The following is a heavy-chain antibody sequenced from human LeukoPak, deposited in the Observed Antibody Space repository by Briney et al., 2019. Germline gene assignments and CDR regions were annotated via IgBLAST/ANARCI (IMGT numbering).Heavy chain of an antibody. CDR2: ISSSGSTI. J-gene: IGHJ4*02. V-gene: IGHV3-11*01. CDR3: AKGLVTMVRGASDY. Sequence: PGGSLRLSCAASGFTFSYYYMTGVRQARGGGLEWVSYISSSGSTIYYADSVKGRFTISRDNAKNSLYLQMNSLRAEDTALYYCAKGLVTMVRGASDYWGQGTLVTVSS. D-gene: IGHD3-10*01. CDR1: GFTFSYYY.